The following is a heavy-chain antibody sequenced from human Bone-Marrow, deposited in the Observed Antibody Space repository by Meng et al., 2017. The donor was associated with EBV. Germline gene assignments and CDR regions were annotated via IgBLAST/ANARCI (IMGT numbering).Heavy chain of an antibody. CDR1: GFSFSRYW. J-gene: IGHJ4*02. D-gene: IGHD5-24*01. CDR2: TNEDGRIT. CDR3: SRDLAGSDDV. V-gene: IGHV3-74*01. Sequence: EVQLVESGGALVTPGVSLRLSCVASGFSFSRYWMHWVRQAPGKGLVWVSRTNEDGRITNYADSVKGRFTISRDNTKNRLYLQMDSLRAEDTALYFCSRDLAGSDDVWGQGTLVTVSS.